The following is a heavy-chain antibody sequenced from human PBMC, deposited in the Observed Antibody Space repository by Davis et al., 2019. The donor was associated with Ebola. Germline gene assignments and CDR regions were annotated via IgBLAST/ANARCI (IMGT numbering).Heavy chain of an antibody. CDR3: AKEPHTTGWPYYFDY. V-gene: IGHV3-30*18. CDR2: ISFDGYYK. D-gene: IGHD6-19*01. J-gene: IGHJ4*02. CDR1: GFTLSRYG. Sequence: GESLKISCAASGFTLSRYGLHWVRQAPGKGLEWVAVISFDGYYKYYPDSAKGRFTVSRDSSKNTLYLQMNSLKPDDTAVYFCAKEPHTTGWPYYFDYWGQGTLVTVSS.